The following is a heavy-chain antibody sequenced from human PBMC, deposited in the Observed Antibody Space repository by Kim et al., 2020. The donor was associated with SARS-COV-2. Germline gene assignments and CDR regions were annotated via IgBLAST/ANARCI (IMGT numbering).Heavy chain of an antibody. CDR1: GGSISSYY. CDR2: IYYTGST. CDR3: ARDRWAVTKY. Sequence: SETLSLTYTVSGGSISSYYWSWIRQPPGKGLEWIGYIYYTGSTSYNPSLKSRVTISVDTSKNQFSLKLSSVTAAVTAVYYCARDRWAVTKYWGQGTLVTVSS. V-gene: IGHV4-59*01. D-gene: IGHD4-17*01. J-gene: IGHJ4*02.